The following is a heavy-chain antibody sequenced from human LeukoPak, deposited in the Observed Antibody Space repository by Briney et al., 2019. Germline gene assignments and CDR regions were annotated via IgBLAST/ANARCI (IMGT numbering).Heavy chain of an antibody. J-gene: IGHJ3*02. CDR1: GYTFTSYG. D-gene: IGHD1-26*01. CDR3: ARVDLRIVGATDDAFDI. V-gene: IGHV1-18*01. Sequence: ASVKVSCKASGYTFTSYGISWVRQAPGQGREWMGWISAYNGNTNYAQKLQGRVTMTTDTSTSTAYMELRSLRSDDTAVYYCARVDLRIVGATDDAFDIWGQGTMVTVSS. CDR2: ISAYNGNT.